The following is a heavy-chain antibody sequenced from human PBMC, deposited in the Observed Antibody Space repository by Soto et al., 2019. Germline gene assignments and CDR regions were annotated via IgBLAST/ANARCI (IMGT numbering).Heavy chain of an antibody. CDR2: ISSSSSYI. CDR3: ARDRSSSSRKTPFAFDI. V-gene: IGHV3-21*01. CDR1: GFTFSSYS. Sequence: PGGSLILSCAASGFTFSSYSMNWVRQAPGKGLEWVSSISSSSSYIYYADSVKGRFTISRDNAKNSLYLQMNSLRAEDTAVYYCARDRSSSSRKTPFAFDIWGQGTMVTVSS. D-gene: IGHD6-13*01. J-gene: IGHJ3*02.